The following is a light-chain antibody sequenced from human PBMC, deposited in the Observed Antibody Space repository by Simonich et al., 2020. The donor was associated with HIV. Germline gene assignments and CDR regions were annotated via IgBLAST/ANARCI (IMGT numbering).Light chain of an antibody. J-gene: IGKJ3*01. CDR2: GAS. V-gene: IGKV3-15*01. CDR3: QQYNNWPSPFT. CDR1: QSVASN. Sequence: EIVMTQSPATLSVSPGERATLSCRASQSVASNLAWYQQKPGQAPRLLIYGASTRATGIPGRFSGSEWGSQFTLTISSMQSGDFAVYYCQQYNNWPSPFTFGPGTKVDIK.